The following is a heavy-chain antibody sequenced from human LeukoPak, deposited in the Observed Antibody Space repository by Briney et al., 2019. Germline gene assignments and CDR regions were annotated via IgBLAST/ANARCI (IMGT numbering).Heavy chain of an antibody. D-gene: IGHD5-24*01. CDR2: IFHSGST. J-gene: IGHJ6*03. CDR3: AREGRYRYGYNEYHSYMDI. Sequence: SETLSLTCTVSSDFIFTSNWWSWVRQPPGKGLEWIGQIFHSGSTSYSPSLKSRVTISVDTSKNQFSLKLSSVTAAETAVYYCAREGRYRYGYNEYHSYMDIWGKGTTVTVSS. V-gene: IGHV4-4*02. CDR1: SDFIFTSNW.